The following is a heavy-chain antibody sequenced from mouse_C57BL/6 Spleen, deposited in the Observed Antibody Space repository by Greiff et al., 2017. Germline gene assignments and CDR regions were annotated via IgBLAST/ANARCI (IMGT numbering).Heavy chain of an antibody. CDR3: ARWGHGSYLSWIAY. J-gene: IGHJ3*01. CDR1: GFTFTSYW. CDR2: IYPGCGST. V-gene: IGHV1-55*01. D-gene: IGHD1-1*02. Sequence: QVQLLQPGAALVKPGASVKMSCKASGFTFTSYWITWVKQRPGQGLEWIGNIYPGCGSTNYNEKFKSKATLTVDTSSSTAYMQLSSLTSEDSAVFLCARWGHGSYLSWIAYWGQGTLVTVSA.